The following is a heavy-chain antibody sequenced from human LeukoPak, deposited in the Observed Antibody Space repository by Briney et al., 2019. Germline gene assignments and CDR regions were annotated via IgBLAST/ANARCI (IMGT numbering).Heavy chain of an antibody. D-gene: IGHD3-22*01. J-gene: IGHJ4*02. CDR3: ARATYYYDSSGPMCDY. CDR1: GYTFTGYY. Sequence: VASVKVSCKASGYTFTGYYMHWVRQAPGQGLEWMGWINPNSGGTNYAQKFQGRVTMTRDTSISTAYMELSRLRSDDTAVYYCARATYYYDSSGPMCDYWGQGTLVTVSS. CDR2: INPNSGGT. V-gene: IGHV1-2*02.